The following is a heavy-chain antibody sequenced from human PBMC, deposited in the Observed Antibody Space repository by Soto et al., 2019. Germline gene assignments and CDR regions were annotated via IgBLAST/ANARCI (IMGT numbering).Heavy chain of an antibody. CDR3: ARSGSLDYDFWSGYYQSY. J-gene: IGHJ4*02. D-gene: IGHD3-3*01. Sequence: ASVKVSCKASGYTFTSYDISWVRQATGQGLEWMGWMNPNNGNTDYAPKFQGRVTMTMNTSIGTAYMELSSLRSEDTAVYYCARSGSLDYDFWSGYYQSYWGQGTLVTVSS. V-gene: IGHV1-8*01. CDR1: GYTFTSYD. CDR2: MNPNNGNT.